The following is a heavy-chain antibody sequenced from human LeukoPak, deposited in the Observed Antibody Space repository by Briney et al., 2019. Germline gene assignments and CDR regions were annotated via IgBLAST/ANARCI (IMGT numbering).Heavy chain of an antibody. CDR1: GFTFSSYE. CDR2: ISSSGTTI. Sequence: ALSLSCAASGFTFSSYEMNWVRQAPGKGLEWVSYISSSGTTIYYADSVKGRFTISRDNAKNSLYLQMNSVRAEDTAVYYCARRYCSSTSCLIDYWGQGTLVTVSS. J-gene: IGHJ4*02. V-gene: IGHV3-48*03. CDR3: ARRYCSSTSCLIDY. D-gene: IGHD2-2*01.